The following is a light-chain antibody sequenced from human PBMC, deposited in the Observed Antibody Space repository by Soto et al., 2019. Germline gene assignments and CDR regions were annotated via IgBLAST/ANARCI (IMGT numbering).Light chain of an antibody. V-gene: IGKV3-15*01. Sequence: EIVMTQSPATLSVSPGERATLSCRASQSVNSRLAWYQQKPGQTPRLLIYEASTRATGIPTRFSGSGSGTDFTLTISSLQSEDFAVYYCQQYNNWPWTFGQGSKVDIK. CDR1: QSVNSR. J-gene: IGKJ1*01. CDR2: EAS. CDR3: QQYNNWPWT.